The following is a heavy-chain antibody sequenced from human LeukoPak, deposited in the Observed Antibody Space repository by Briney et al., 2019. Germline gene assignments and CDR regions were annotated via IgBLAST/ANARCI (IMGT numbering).Heavy chain of an antibody. Sequence: GGSLRLSCAASGFTFSSYWMSWVRQAPGKGLEWVSYISSSSSTIYYADSVKGRFTISRDNAKNSLYLQMNSLRAEDTAVYYCARDWYYYDSSGYYSPHNWFDPWGQGTLVTVSS. CDR2: ISSSSSTI. CDR3: ARDWYYYDSSGYYSPHNWFDP. CDR1: GFTFSSYW. J-gene: IGHJ5*02. V-gene: IGHV3-48*04. D-gene: IGHD3-22*01.